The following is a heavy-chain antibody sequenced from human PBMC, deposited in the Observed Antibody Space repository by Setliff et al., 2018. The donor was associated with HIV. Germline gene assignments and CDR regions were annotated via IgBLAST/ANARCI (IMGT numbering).Heavy chain of an antibody. CDR3: ARVPAGTAYDK. V-gene: IGHV7-4-1*02. D-gene: IGHD1-7*01. J-gene: IGHJ4*02. CDR2: INTKTGNP. CDR1: GYTFTSYA. Sequence: ASVKVSCKASGYTFTSYAMNWVRQAPGQGLEWLGWINTKTGNPTYVQGFPGQFVFSLDTSVSTAYLELSSLRSEDTAVYFCARVPAGTAYDKWGQGTLVTVSS.